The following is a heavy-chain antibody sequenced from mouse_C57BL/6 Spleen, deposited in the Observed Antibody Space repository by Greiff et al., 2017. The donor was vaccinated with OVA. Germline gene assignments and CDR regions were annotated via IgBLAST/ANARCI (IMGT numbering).Heavy chain of an antibody. CDR2: ISYDGSN. J-gene: IGHJ2*01. V-gene: IGHV3-6*01. Sequence: DVKLQESGPGLVKPSQSLSLTCSVTGYSITSGYYWNWIRQFPGNKLEWMGYISYDGSNNYNPSLKNRISITRDTSKNQFFLKLNSVTTEDTATYYCARDPSYYGSRYYFDYWGQGTTLTVSS. CDR3: ARDPSYYGSRYYFDY. D-gene: IGHD1-1*01. CDR1: GYSITSGYY.